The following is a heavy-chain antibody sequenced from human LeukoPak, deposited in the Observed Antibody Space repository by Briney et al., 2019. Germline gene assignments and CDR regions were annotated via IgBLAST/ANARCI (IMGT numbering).Heavy chain of an antibody. CDR2: ISGSDGSR. CDR3: AKQVSCDTTTCYSGMPPDY. Sequence: HPGGFLRLSCAASGFPFSRYAMSWVRQTPERGLEWVSVISGSDGSRYYADSVKGRFTIPRDDSRNTVYLQMNNLRAEDTAVYYCAKQVSCDTTTCYSGMPPDYWGQGTLVSVAS. D-gene: IGHD2/OR15-2a*01. J-gene: IGHJ4*02. CDR1: GFPFSRYA. V-gene: IGHV3-23*01.